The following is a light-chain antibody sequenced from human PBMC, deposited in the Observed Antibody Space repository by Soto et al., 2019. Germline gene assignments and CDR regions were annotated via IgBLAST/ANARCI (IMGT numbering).Light chain of an antibody. Sequence: QSALTQAASASGSPGQSITISCSGTSSDVGAYNFVSWYQQHPGKAPKLLIFQVTNRPSGVSSRFSGSKSGNTASLTISGLQAEDEADYYCASHTTSGTWVFGGGTKLTVL. CDR2: QVT. CDR1: SSDVGAYNF. CDR3: ASHTTSGTWV. V-gene: IGLV2-14*01. J-gene: IGLJ3*02.